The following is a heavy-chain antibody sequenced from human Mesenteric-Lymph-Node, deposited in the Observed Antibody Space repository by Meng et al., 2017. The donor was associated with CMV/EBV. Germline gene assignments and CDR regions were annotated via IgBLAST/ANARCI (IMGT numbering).Heavy chain of an antibody. D-gene: IGHD1-26*01. CDR3: TTGWDQYFDF. Sequence: EMQLEESGGGLVKPGGSLRLACVASDFTLNGAWMNWVRQAPGKGLEWVGRVKSASAGGAADAAAPVKGRFTVSRDDSRKTVHLQMDNLKIEDTAVYYCTTGWDQYFDFWGQGALVTVSS. CDR2: VKSASAGGAA. CDR1: DFTLNGAW. J-gene: IGHJ4*02. V-gene: IGHV3-15*07.